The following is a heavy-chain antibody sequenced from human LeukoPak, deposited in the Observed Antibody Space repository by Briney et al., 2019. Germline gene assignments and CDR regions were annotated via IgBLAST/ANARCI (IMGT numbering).Heavy chain of an antibody. V-gene: IGHV3-66*01. CDR3: ARGSYYFD. D-gene: IGHD3-16*02. J-gene: IGHJ2*01. CDR1: GFTVSSDF. CDR2: IYSGGNT. Sequence: PGGSLRLSCAASGFTVSSDFMSWVRQAPGKGLEWVAPIYSGGNTNYADSVKGRIIISRDNSKNTVDLQMNSLRVEDTGVYYCARGSYYFD.